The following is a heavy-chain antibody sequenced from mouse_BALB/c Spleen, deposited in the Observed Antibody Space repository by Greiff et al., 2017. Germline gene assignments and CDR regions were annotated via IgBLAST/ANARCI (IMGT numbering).Heavy chain of an antibody. J-gene: IGHJ2*01. D-gene: IGHD6-1*01. V-gene: IGHV5-6*02. CDR3: ARRSSSENYFDY. CDR1: GFTFSSYG. CDR2: ISSGGSYT. Sequence: EVMLVESGGDLVKPGGSLKLSCAASGFTFSSYGMSWVRQTPDKRLEWVATISSGGSYTYYPDSVKGRFTISRDNAKNTLYLQMSSLKSEDTAMYYCARRSSSENYFDYWGQGTTLTVSS.